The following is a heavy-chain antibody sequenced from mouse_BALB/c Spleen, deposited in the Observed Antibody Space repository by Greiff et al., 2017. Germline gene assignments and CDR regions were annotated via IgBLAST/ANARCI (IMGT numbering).Heavy chain of an antibody. J-gene: IGHJ1*01. CDR1: GFTFSSFG. D-gene: IGHD1-1*01. V-gene: IGHV5-17*02. Sequence: EVKLVESGGGLVQPGGSRKLSCAASGFTFSSFGMHWVRQAPEKGLEWVAYISSGSSTIYYADTVKGRFTISRDNPKNTLFLQMTSLRSEDTAMYYCARGFYYYGTRDFDVWGAGTTVTVSS. CDR3: ARGFYYYGTRDFDV. CDR2: ISSGSSTI.